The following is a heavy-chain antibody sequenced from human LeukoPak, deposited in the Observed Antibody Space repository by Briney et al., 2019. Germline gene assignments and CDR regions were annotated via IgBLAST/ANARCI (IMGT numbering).Heavy chain of an antibody. V-gene: IGHV1-24*01. CDR1: GYTLTELS. CDR2: FDPEDGET. D-gene: IGHD3-10*01. CDR3: ATVVWFGELLPFDY. Sequence: APVKVSCKVSGYTLTELSMHWVRQAPGKGLEWMGGFDPEDGETIYAQKFQGRVTMTEDTSTDTAYMELSSLRSEDTAVYYCATVVWFGELLPFDYWGQGTLVTVSS. J-gene: IGHJ4*02.